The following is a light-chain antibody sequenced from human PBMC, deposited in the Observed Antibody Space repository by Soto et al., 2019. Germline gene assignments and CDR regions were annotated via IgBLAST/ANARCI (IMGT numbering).Light chain of an antibody. CDR2: SNT. Sequence: QSVLTQPPSVSGAPGQRVTISCTGSSSNIGAGYGVHWYQQLPGTAPKLLIYSNTARPSGVPDRFSGSRSGSSGSLAITGLQPEDEADYYCQSYDSGVTGSVFGTGTKLTVL. CDR3: QSYDSGVTGSV. V-gene: IGLV1-40*01. J-gene: IGLJ1*01. CDR1: SSNIGAGYG.